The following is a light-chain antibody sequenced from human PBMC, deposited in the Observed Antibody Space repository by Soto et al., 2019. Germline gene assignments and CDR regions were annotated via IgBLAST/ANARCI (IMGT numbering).Light chain of an antibody. J-gene: IGKJ3*01. CDR2: DAS. Sequence: EIVLTQSPATLSLSPGERATLSCRASQSVSSYLAWYQQKPGHAPRLLIYDASNRATGIPARFSGSGSWTDFTITISSLEPEDFAVYYCQHRSTLSTFGPGTKVDIK. V-gene: IGKV3-11*01. CDR1: QSVSSY. CDR3: QHRSTLST.